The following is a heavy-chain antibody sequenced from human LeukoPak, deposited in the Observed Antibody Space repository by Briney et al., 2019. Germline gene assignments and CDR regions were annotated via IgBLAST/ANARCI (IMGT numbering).Heavy chain of an antibody. CDR1: SGSISSFY. Sequence: SETLSLTCTVSSGSISSFYWSWIRQPPGKGLEWIGYISYSGITKYNPSLKSRVTISIDTSKNQFSLKLSSVTAADTAVYYCARGLTDTAMVIYYYYGMDVWGQGTTVTVSS. J-gene: IGHJ6*02. CDR2: ISYSGIT. CDR3: ARGLTDTAMVIYYYYGMDV. V-gene: IGHV4-59*01. D-gene: IGHD5-18*01.